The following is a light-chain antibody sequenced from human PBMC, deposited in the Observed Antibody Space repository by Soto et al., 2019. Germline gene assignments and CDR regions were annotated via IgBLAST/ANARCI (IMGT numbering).Light chain of an antibody. Sequence: PPTASRSVGDRVTITCRASQTISSWLAWYQQKPGKPPKLLIYKASNLKSGVPSRFSGSGSGTEFTLTIRRLEPEDFAVYYCQQYGSSLTFGGGTKVDI. CDR2: KAS. J-gene: IGKJ4*01. CDR3: QQYGSSLT. V-gene: IGKV1-5*03. CDR1: QTISSW.